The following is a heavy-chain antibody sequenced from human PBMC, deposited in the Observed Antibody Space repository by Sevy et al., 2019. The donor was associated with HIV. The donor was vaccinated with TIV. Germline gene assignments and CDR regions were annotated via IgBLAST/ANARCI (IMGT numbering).Heavy chain of an antibody. CDR3: ARQGGVVDYGMDV. Sequence: SETLSLTYTVSGGSISPYYWSWIRQPPGKGLEWVGYFYYTGSTNYNPSLEGRATISVDASKNQFFLKLTSVTAADTAVYYCARQGGVVDYGMDVWGQGTTVTVSS. CDR2: FYYTGST. CDR1: GGSISPYY. D-gene: IGHD3-3*01. V-gene: IGHV4-59*01. J-gene: IGHJ6*02.